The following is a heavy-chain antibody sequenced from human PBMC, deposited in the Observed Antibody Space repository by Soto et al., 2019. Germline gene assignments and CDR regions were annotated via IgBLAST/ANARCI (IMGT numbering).Heavy chain of an antibody. V-gene: IGHV3-23*01. CDR2: ISASGSNT. CDR1: RLSFSNYA. CDR3: ADGGEWSFNFEY. D-gene: IGHD3-3*01. J-gene: IGHJ4*02. Sequence: GGSLRLSCAASRLSFSNYAMSWVRQAPGKGLEWVSGISASGSNTYYTDSVKGRFTISRDNSKNTLYLQMNNLRIEDKAVYYCADGGEWSFNFEYWGQGTLGTVSS.